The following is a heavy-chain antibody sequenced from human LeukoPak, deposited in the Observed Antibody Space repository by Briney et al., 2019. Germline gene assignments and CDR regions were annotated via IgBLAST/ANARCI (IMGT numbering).Heavy chain of an antibody. V-gene: IGHV3-9*01. CDR1: GFTFDDYA. J-gene: IGHJ4*02. CDR2: ISWNSGSI. CDR3: AKDLTTVVTKGFDY. D-gene: IGHD4-23*01. Sequence: GRSLRLSCAASGFTFDDYAMHWVRQAPGKGLEWVSGISWNSGSIGYADSVKGRFTISRDNAKNSLYLQMNSLRAEDTALYYCAKDLTTVVTKGFDYWGQGTLVTVSS.